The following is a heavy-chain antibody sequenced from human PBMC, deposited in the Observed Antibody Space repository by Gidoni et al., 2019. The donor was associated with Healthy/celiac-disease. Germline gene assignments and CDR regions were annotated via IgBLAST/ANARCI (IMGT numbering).Heavy chain of an antibody. CDR1: GFTFSHYG. CDR2: RSYDGSNK. V-gene: IGHV3-30*18. CDR3: AKDDYSTYGYYYYYYGMDV. J-gene: IGHJ6*02. D-gene: IGHD4-4*01. Sequence: QVQLVECGGGVVEPGRSLRLSCAAAGFTFSHYGMNWVRQAPAKGLEWLAVRSYDGSNKYYADSVKGRFTISRDNSKNTLYLQMNSLRAEDTAVYYCAKDDYSTYGYYYYYYGMDVWGQGTTVTVSS.